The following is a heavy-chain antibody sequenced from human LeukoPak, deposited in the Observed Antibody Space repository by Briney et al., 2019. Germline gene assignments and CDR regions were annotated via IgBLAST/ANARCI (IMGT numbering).Heavy chain of an antibody. D-gene: IGHD6-13*01. V-gene: IGHV3-7*01. CDR2: IKQDGSEK. CDR1: GFTFSSYS. Sequence: GGSLRLSCAASGFTFSSYSMNWVRQAPGKGLEWVANIKQDGSEKYYVDSVKGRFTISRDNAKNSLYLQMNSLRAEDTAVYYCARVRGQLEYYMDVWGKGTTVTISS. J-gene: IGHJ6*03. CDR3: ARVRGQLEYYMDV.